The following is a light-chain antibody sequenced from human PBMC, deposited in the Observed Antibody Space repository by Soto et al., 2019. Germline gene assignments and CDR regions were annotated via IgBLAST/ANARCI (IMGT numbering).Light chain of an antibody. CDR1: QSVLYSPNNKNY. Sequence: DIVMTQSPDSLAVSLGERATINCKSSQSVLYSPNNKNYLAWYQQKPGQPPKLLVYWASTRESGVPDRFSGSGSGTDFTLTISSLQAEDAAVYYCHLYHSAPQTFGQGTKVEIK. CDR2: WAS. J-gene: IGKJ1*01. CDR3: HLYHSAPQT. V-gene: IGKV4-1*01.